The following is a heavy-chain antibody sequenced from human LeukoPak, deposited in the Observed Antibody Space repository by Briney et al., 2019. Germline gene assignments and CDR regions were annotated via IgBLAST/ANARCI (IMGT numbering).Heavy chain of an antibody. D-gene: IGHD3-3*01. V-gene: IGHV4-30-2*01. CDR3: AREKYYDFWSGQFDY. CDR2: IYHSGST. CDR1: GGSISSGGYY. Sequence: SETLSLTCTVSGGSISSGGYYWSWIRQPPGKGLEWIGYIYHSGSTYYNPSLKSRVTISVDRSKNQFSLKLSSVTAADTAVYYCAREKYYDFWSGQFDYWGQGTLVTVSS. J-gene: IGHJ4*02.